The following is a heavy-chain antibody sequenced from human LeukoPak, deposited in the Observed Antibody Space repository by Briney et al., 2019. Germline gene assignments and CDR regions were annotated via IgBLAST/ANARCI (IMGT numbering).Heavy chain of an antibody. V-gene: IGHV3-64*01. CDR1: GFTFSSYA. Sequence: GGSLRLSCAASGFTFSSYAMHWVRQAPGKGLEYVTAISSNGGSTYYANSVKGRFTISRDNSKNTLYLQMGSLRAEDMAVYYCARSRVTEGVYYFDYWGQGTLVTVSS. J-gene: IGHJ4*02. CDR3: ARSRVTEGVYYFDY. D-gene: IGHD2-21*02. CDR2: ISSNGGST.